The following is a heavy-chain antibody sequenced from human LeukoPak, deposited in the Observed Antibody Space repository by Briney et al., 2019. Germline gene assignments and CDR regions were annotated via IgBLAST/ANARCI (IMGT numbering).Heavy chain of an antibody. CDR3: ARHAKQWLPKNWFDP. Sequence: GESLKISCKGSGYSFTSYWIGLVRQMPGKGLEWMGIIYPGDSDTRYSPSFQGQVTISADKSISTAYLQWSSLKASDTAMYYCARHAKQWLPKNWFDPWGQGTLVTVSS. J-gene: IGHJ5*02. CDR2: IYPGDSDT. CDR1: GYSFTSYW. V-gene: IGHV5-51*01. D-gene: IGHD6-19*01.